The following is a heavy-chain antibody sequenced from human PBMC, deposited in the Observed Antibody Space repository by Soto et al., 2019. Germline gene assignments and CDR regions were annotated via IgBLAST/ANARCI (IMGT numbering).Heavy chain of an antibody. V-gene: IGHV4-59*01. CDR1: GGSISSYY. D-gene: IGHD6-6*01. Sequence: PSETLSLTCTVSGGSISSYYWSWIRQPPGKGLEWIGYIYYSGSTNYNPSLKSRVTISVDTSKNQFSLKLSSVTAADTAVYYCAREEQLAGSYFDYWGQGTLVTVSS. CDR2: IYYSGST. J-gene: IGHJ4*02. CDR3: AREEQLAGSYFDY.